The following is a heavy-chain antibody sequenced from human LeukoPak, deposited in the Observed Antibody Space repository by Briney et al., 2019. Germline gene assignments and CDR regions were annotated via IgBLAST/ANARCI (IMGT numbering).Heavy chain of an antibody. V-gene: IGHV1-69*13. Sequence: SVKVSSKASVGTFSSYAISWVRQAPGQGLEWMGGIIPIFGTANYAQKFQGRVTITADESTSTAYMELSSLRSEDTAVYYCARGSEPSYCGGDCPMYYFDYWGQGTLVTVSS. CDR2: IIPIFGTA. CDR3: ARGSEPSYCGGDCPMYYFDY. CDR1: VGTFSSYA. J-gene: IGHJ4*02. D-gene: IGHD2-21*01.